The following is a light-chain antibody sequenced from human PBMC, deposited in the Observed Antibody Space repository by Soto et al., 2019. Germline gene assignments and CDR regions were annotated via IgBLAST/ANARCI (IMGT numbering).Light chain of an antibody. J-gene: IGKJ2*01. Sequence: EVVMTQSPATLSVSPGEGATLSCRASQGIGDTLAWYQHKPGQTPRLLIYGATSRATGIPDRFSGSGSGTDFTLTISRLEPEDFAVYYCQQYDSTPLYTFGQGTRWISN. V-gene: IGKV3-20*01. CDR1: QGIGDT. CDR2: GAT. CDR3: QQYDSTPLYT.